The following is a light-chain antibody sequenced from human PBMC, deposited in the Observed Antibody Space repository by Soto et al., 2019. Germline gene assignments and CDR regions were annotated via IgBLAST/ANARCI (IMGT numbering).Light chain of an antibody. CDR3: QQRRNLPYT. CDR1: QSVSNY. CDR2: DTT. V-gene: IGKV3-11*01. Sequence: ETLLTQSPGTLSLSPGERATLSRRASQSVSNYLAWFQQKPGQAPRLLIFDTTNRAPGTPARFSGSGSVTDFTLTISSLEPEDFAVYYCQQRRNLPYTFGQGTKLEIK. J-gene: IGKJ2*01.